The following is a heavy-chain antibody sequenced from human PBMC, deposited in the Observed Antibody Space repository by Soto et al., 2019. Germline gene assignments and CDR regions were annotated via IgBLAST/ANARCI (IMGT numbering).Heavy chain of an antibody. Sequence: GGSLRLSCAASGFTFSSYAMHWVRQAPGKGLEYVSAISSNGGSTYYADSVKGRFTISRDNSKNTLYLQMGSLRAEDMAVYYCARGYCTNGVCPGVFDYWGQGTLVTSPQ. CDR1: GFTFSSYA. D-gene: IGHD2-8*01. J-gene: IGHJ4*02. V-gene: IGHV3-64*02. CDR3: ARGYCTNGVCPGVFDY. CDR2: ISSNGGST.